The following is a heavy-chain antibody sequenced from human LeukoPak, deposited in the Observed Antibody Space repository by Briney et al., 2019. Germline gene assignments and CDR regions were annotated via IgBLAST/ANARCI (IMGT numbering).Heavy chain of an antibody. CDR1: GFTFSSYG. CDR3: AREYSSSWSAYFDY. Sequence: PGGSLRLSCAASGFTFSSYGMNWVRQAPGKGLEWVSSISSSSSYIYYADSVKGRFTISRDNAKNSLYLQMNSLRAEDTAVYYCAREYSSSWSAYFDYWGQGTLVTVSS. CDR2: ISSSSSYI. V-gene: IGHV3-21*01. J-gene: IGHJ4*02. D-gene: IGHD6-13*01.